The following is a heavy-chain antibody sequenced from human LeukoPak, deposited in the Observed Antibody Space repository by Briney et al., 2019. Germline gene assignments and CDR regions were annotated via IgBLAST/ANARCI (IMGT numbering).Heavy chain of an antibody. CDR1: GGSISSYY. Sequence: PSETLSLTCTVSGGSISSYYLSWIRQPPGKGLEWIGYIYYSGSTNYNPSLKSRVTMSVDTSKKQFSLKLSSVTAADTAVYFCARGPTVNNYYYGMDVWGQGTTVTVCS. CDR3: ARGPTVNNYYYGMDV. D-gene: IGHD4-17*01. V-gene: IGHV4-59*01. CDR2: IYYSGST. J-gene: IGHJ6*02.